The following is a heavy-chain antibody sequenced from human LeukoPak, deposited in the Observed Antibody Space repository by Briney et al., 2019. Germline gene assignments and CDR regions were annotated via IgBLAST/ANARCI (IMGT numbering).Heavy chain of an antibody. CDR3: ARDSPIVVVSFDY. CDR2: IIPIFGTA. J-gene: IGHJ4*02. CDR1: GGTFSSYA. Sequence: EASVKVSCKASGGTFSSYAISWVRQAPGQGLEWMGGIIPIFGTANYAQKFQGRVTITADESTSTAYMELSSLRSEDTAVYYCARDSPIVVVSFDYWGQGTLVTVSS. D-gene: IGHD3-22*01. V-gene: IGHV1-69*13.